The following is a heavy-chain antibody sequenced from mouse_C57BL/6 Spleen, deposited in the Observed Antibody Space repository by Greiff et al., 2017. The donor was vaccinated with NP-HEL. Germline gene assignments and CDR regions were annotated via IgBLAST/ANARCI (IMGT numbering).Heavy chain of an antibody. CDR3: ARSRDYDYFDY. CDR1: GYAFSSYW. V-gene: IGHV1-80*01. J-gene: IGHJ2*01. Sequence: QVQLQQSGAELVKPGASVKLSCKASGYAFSSYWMNWVKQRPGKGLEWIGQIYPGDGDTNYNGKFKGKATLTADKSSSTAYRRLSILISKDSAVYFGARSRDYDYFDYWGQGTTLTVSS. CDR2: IYPGDGDT. D-gene: IGHD2-4*01.